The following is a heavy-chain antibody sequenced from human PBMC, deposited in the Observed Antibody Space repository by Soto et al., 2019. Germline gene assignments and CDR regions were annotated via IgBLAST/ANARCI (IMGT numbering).Heavy chain of an antibody. CDR1: GYTFTRSG. Sequence: ASVKVSCKASGYTFTRSGISWVRQAPGQGLEWMGWISAYNGNTNYAQRLQGRVTMTTDTSTNTAYMELRSLRSDDTAVYYCARDGYPAYNWLDPWGQGTLVTVSS. J-gene: IGHJ5*02. CDR2: ISAYNGNT. CDR3: ARDGYPAYNWLDP. D-gene: IGHD5-12*01. V-gene: IGHV1-18*01.